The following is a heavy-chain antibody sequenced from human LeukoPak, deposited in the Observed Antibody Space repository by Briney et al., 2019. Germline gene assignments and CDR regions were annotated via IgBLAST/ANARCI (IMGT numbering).Heavy chain of an antibody. CDR2: IYYSGST. D-gene: IGHD4-17*01. CDR1: GGSISRYY. J-gene: IGHJ4*02. Sequence: PSETLSLTCTVSGGSISRYYWSWIRQPPGKGLEWIGYIYYSGSTNYNPSLKSRVTISVDTSENQFFLKLNSVTAADTAVYYCARGAGGDYPFDYWGQGSLLTV. V-gene: IGHV4-59*01. CDR3: ARGAGGDYPFDY.